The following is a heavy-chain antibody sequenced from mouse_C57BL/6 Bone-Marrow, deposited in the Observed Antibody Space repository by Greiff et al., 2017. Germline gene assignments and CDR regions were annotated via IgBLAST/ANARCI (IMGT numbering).Heavy chain of an antibody. J-gene: IGHJ1*03. Sequence: VQLQQPGAELVKPGASVKMSCKASGYTFTSYWITWVKQRPRQGLEWIGDIYPGSGSTNYNEKFKSKATLTVDTSSSTAYMQLSSLTSEDSAVYYCARPYYSNYWYFDVWGTGTTVTVSS. D-gene: IGHD2-5*01. CDR2: IYPGSGST. CDR1: GYTFTSYW. CDR3: ARPYYSNYWYFDV. V-gene: IGHV1-55*01.